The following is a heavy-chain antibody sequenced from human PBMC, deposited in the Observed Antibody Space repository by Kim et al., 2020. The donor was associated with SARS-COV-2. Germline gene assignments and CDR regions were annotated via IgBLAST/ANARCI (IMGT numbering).Heavy chain of an antibody. Sequence: GGSLRLSCEASGFTFNNFAMNWVRQAPGMGLEWVSTISGSGDRIFYADSVKGRFTISRDNAKNTLFLQMSSLRVEDTSIYYCARGRSTRAPLLAYWGQGTLLTVSS. D-gene: IGHD2-8*02. J-gene: IGHJ4*02. V-gene: IGHV3-23*01. CDR2: ISGSGDRI. CDR1: GFTFNNFA. CDR3: ARGRSTRAPLLAY.